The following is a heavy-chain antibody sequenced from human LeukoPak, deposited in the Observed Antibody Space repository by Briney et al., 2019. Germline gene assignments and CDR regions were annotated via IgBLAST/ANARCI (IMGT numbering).Heavy chain of an antibody. J-gene: IGHJ4*02. V-gene: IGHV2-5*01. CDR3: AHRLRSPTVEMATAVLFDY. CDR1: GFSLSASGVG. D-gene: IGHD5-24*01. CDR2: IYWNNDK. Sequence: SGPTLVKPAQTLTLTCTFSGFSLSASGVGVGWIRQPPGKDLEWLALIYWNNDKRYSPSLKSRLTITKDTSKNQVVLTMTNMDPVDTATYYCAHRLRSPTVEMATAVLFDYWGQGTLVTVSS.